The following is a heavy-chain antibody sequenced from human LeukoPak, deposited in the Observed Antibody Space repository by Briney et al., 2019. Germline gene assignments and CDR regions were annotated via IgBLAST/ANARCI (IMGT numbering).Heavy chain of an antibody. Sequence: PSETLSLTCAVYGGSFSGYYWSWIRQPPGKGLEWIGEINHSGSTNYNPSLKSRVTISVDTSKNQFSLKLSSVTAADTAVYYCARGRGGGKYFDYWGQGTLVTVSS. V-gene: IGHV4-34*01. CDR3: ARGRGGGKYFDY. CDR2: INHSGST. D-gene: IGHD2-15*01. J-gene: IGHJ4*02. CDR1: GGSFSGYY.